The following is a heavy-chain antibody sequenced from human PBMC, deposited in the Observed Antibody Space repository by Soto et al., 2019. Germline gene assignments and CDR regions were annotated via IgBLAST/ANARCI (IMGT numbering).Heavy chain of an antibody. Sequence: QITLKESGPTLVKPTQTLTLTCTFSGFSLSTSGVGVGWIRQPPGKALEWLALIYWDDDERYSPSLKSRLTITKDTSKNRVVLTMTNMDPVDTATYYCAHFYSSGWYGWGGFDYWGQGTLVTVSS. V-gene: IGHV2-5*02. CDR2: IYWDDDE. CDR3: AHFYSSGWYGWGGFDY. D-gene: IGHD6-19*01. CDR1: GFSLSTSGVG. J-gene: IGHJ4*02.